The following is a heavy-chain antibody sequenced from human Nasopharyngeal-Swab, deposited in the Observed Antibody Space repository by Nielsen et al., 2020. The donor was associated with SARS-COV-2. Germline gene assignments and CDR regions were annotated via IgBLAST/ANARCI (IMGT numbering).Heavy chain of an antibody. CDR1: GFTFSSYA. Sequence: GESLKISCAASGFTFSSYAMHWVRQAPGKGLEWVAVISYDGSNKYYADSVKGRFTISRDNSKNTLYLQMNSLRAEDTAVYYCARGSRRSSQWPGYYYYDMDVWGQGTTVTVSS. V-gene: IGHV3-30-3*01. D-gene: IGHD6-19*01. CDR3: ARGSRRSSQWPGYYYYDMDV. CDR2: ISYDGSNK. J-gene: IGHJ6*02.